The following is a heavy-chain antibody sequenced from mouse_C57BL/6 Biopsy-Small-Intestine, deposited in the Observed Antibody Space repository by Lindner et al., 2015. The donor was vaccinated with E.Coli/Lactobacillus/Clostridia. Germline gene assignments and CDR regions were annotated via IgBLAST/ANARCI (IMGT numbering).Heavy chain of an antibody. Sequence: VQLQESGGGLVKPGGPLKLSCAASGFTFSSYAMSWVRQTPEKRLEWVATISDGGSYTYYPDNVKGRFTISRDNAKNNLYLQMSHLKSEDTAMYYCARAYDYDEDYWGQGTTLTVSS. V-gene: IGHV5-4*01. J-gene: IGHJ2*01. CDR2: ISDGGSYT. D-gene: IGHD2-4*01. CDR3: ARAYDYDEDY. CDR1: GFTFSSYA.